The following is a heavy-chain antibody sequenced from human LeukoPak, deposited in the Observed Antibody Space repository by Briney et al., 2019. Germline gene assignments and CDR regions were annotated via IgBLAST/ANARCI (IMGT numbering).Heavy chain of an antibody. CDR1: GFTFSDYD. Sequence: PGGSLRLSCAASGFTFSDYDMHWVRPATGKGLEWVSAIGTAGDTYYTGSVKGRVTISRENSKNSLYLQMNSLRAGDTAVYYCARVAKERVGGVYYFDYWGQGTLVTVSS. CDR3: ARVAKERVGGVYYFDY. J-gene: IGHJ4*02. D-gene: IGHD1-1*01. CDR2: IGTAGDT. V-gene: IGHV3-13*01.